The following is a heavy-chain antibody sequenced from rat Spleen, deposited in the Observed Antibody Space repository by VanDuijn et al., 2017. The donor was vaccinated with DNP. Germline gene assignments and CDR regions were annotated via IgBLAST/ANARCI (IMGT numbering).Heavy chain of an antibody. J-gene: IGHJ1*01. D-gene: IGHD1-6*01. Sequence: EVQLVESGGGLVQPGRSLKLSCAASGFTFSNYDIAWVRQAPTKGLEWVASISSDGSDTYYRDSVKGRFTISRDNAKSTLYLQMDSLRSEDTATYYCARMYTTDYYWYFDLWGPGTMVTVSS. CDR3: ARMYTTDYYWYFDL. CDR2: ISSDGSDT. CDR1: GFTFSNYD. V-gene: IGHV5-25*01.